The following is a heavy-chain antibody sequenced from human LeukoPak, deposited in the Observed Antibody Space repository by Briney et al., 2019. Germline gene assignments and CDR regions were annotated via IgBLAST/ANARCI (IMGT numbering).Heavy chain of an antibody. J-gene: IGHJ4*02. Sequence: PSETLSLTCTVSGGSISSYYWGWIRQPPGKGLEWIGSIYYSGSTYYNPPLKSRVTISVDTSKNQFSLKLSSVTAADTAVYYCARGVEVSSYYFDYWGQGALVTVSS. CDR3: ARGVEVSSYYFDY. CDR1: GGSISSYY. V-gene: IGHV4-39*07. D-gene: IGHD2-15*01. CDR2: IYYSGST.